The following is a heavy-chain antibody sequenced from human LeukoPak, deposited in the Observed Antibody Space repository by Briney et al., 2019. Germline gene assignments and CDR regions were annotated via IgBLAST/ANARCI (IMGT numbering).Heavy chain of an antibody. CDR2: MNPNSGNT. V-gene: IGHV1-8*01. CDR3: ARGLYYYGSGSYYYYYGMDV. J-gene: IGHJ6*02. D-gene: IGHD3-10*01. CDR1: GYTFTSYD. Sequence: ASVKVSCKASGYTFTSYDINWVRQATGQGLEWMGWMNPNSGNTGYAQKFQGRVTMTRNTSISTAYMELSSVRSEDTAVYYCARGLYYYGSGSYYYYYGMDVWGQGTTVTVSS.